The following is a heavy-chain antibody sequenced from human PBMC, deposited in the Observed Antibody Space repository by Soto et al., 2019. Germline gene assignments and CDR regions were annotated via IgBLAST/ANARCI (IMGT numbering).Heavy chain of an antibody. J-gene: IGHJ4*02. D-gene: IGHD2-2*01. Sequence: QVQLVQSGAEVKKPGASVKVSCKASGYTFTSYGISWVREAPGQGLEWMGWISAYNGNTNYAQKLQGRVTMTTDTSTSTAYMELSSLRSDDTAVYYCALPTRYCSSTSCYDLPDFWGQGILVTVSS. V-gene: IGHV1-18*01. CDR2: ISAYNGNT. CDR3: ALPTRYCSSTSCYDLPDF. CDR1: GYTFTSYG.